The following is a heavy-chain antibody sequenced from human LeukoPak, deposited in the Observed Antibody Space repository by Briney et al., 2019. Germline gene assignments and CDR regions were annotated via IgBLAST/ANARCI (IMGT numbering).Heavy chain of an antibody. Sequence: GGSLRLSCAASGFTFSSYSMNWVRQAPGKGLEWVSSISSSSSYIYYADPVKGRFTISRDNAKNSLYLQMNSLRAEDTAVYYCARCSRDIGMAYDYWGQGTLVTVSS. CDR3: ARCSRDIGMAYDY. D-gene: IGHD2-15*01. CDR2: ISSSSSYI. J-gene: IGHJ4*02. CDR1: GFTFSSYS. V-gene: IGHV3-21*01.